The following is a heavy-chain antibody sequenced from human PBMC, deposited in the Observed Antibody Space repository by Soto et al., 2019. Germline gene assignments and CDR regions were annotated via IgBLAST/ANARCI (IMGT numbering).Heavy chain of an antibody. CDR1: GFTFSSYG. CDR3: VRGGGGGLFDP. D-gene: IGHD2-15*01. Sequence: GSLRLSCAASGFTFSSYGMHWVRQAPGKGLEWVAVIWYDGSNKYYADSVKGRFTISRDNSKNTLYLQMNSLRAEDTAIYYCVRGGGGGLFDPWGQGTMVTVSS. V-gene: IGHV3-33*01. CDR2: IWYDGSNK. J-gene: IGHJ5*02.